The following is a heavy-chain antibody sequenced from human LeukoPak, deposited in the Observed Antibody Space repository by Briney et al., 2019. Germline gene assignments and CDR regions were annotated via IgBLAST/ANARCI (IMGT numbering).Heavy chain of an antibody. V-gene: IGHV1-18*04. CDR1: GYTFTSYY. CDR3: ARDSKGYDFWSGYYTGFDY. Sequence: ASVKVSCKASGYTFTSYYMHWVRQAPGQGLEWMGWISAYNGNTNYAQKLQGRVTMTTDTSTSTAYMELRSLRSDDTAVYYCARDSKGYDFWSGYYTGFDYWGQGTLVTISS. D-gene: IGHD3-3*01. J-gene: IGHJ4*02. CDR2: ISAYNGNT.